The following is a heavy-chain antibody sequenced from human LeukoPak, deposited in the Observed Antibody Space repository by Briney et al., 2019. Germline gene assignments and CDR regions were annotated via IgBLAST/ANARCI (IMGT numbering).Heavy chain of an antibody. J-gene: IGHJ4*02. Sequence: GASVKVSCKASGYTFTSYGISWVRQAPGQGLEWMGWISAYNGNTNYAQKLQGRVTMTTDTSTSTTYMELRSLRSDDTAVHYCARRGVPAATNYFDYWGQGTLVTVSS. CDR1: GYTFTSYG. CDR3: ARRGVPAATNYFDY. V-gene: IGHV1-18*04. D-gene: IGHD2-2*01. CDR2: ISAYNGNT.